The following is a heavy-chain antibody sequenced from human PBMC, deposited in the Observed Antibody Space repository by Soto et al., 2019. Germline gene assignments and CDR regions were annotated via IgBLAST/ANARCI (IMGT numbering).Heavy chain of an antibody. CDR2: IYYSGRT. V-gene: IGHV4-31*03. Sequence: SETLSLTCTVSGGSISSGGYYWSWIRQHPGKGLEWIGYIYYSGRTYYNPSLHSRVSIAVDTTENQFSLKLTSVTAADTSVYYCARGSFSSSSSWFDPWGRGTLVTAPQ. CDR1: GGSISSGGYY. CDR3: ARGSFSSSSSWFDP. J-gene: IGHJ5*02. D-gene: IGHD6-6*01.